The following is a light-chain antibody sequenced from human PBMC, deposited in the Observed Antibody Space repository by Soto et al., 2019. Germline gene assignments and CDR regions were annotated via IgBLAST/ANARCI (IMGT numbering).Light chain of an antibody. V-gene: IGLV6-57*03. CDR3: QSYDSSNHGV. Sequence: LTQPHSVSESPGQTVTISCTRSSGSIASNYVQWYQQRPGRAPTTVIYEDNQRPSGVPDRFSGSIDSSSNSASLTISGLKTEDEADYYCQSYDSSNHGVFGGGTKLTVL. CDR2: EDN. J-gene: IGLJ3*02. CDR1: SGSIASNY.